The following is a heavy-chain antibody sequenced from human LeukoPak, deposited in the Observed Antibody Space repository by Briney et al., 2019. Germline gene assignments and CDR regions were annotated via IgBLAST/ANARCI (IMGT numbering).Heavy chain of an antibody. CDR1: GYSISSGYY. CDR2: IYHSGST. V-gene: IGHV4-38-2*02. CDR3: ARFASQEWEPSRDAFDI. D-gene: IGHD1-26*01. Sequence: PSETLSLTCTVSGYSISSGYYWGWIRQPPGKGLEWIGSIYHSGSTYYNPSLKSRVTISVDTSKNQFSLKLSSVTAADTAVYYCARFASQEWEPSRDAFDIWGQGTMVTVST. J-gene: IGHJ3*02.